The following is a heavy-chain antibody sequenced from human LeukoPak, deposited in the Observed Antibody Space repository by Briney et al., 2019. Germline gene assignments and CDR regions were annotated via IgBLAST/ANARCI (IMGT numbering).Heavy chain of an antibody. J-gene: IGHJ6*03. CDR2: TSWNSGSI. Sequence: GRSLRLSCAASGFTFDDYAMHWVRQAPGKGLEWVSGTSWNSGSIGYADSVKGRFTISRDNAKNSLYLQMNSLRAEDTALYYCAKQVEYYYYMDVWGKGTTVTVSS. D-gene: IGHD1-1*01. V-gene: IGHV3-9*01. CDR1: GFTFDDYA. CDR3: AKQVEYYYYMDV.